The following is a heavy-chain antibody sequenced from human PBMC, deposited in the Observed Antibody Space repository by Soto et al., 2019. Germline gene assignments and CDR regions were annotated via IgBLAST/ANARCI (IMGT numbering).Heavy chain of an antibody. Sequence: VQLQQWGAGLLKHSDTLSLTCAAHGGTFSGFQWSWIRQPPGKGLEFIGEINHNGDTNYNPSLQGRVIMSVDTSKREVAPRLTSVTAGDTAIYYCAREWGYCDGVMGFPGFYYWGRGVPVGVSS. J-gene: IGHJ4*02. V-gene: IGHV4-34*01. D-gene: IGHD2-21*01. CDR1: GGTFSGFQ. CDR2: INHNGDT. CDR3: AREWGYCDGVMGFPGFYY.